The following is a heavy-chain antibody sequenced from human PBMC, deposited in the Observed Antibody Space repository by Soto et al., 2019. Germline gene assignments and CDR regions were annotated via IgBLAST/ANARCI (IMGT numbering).Heavy chain of an antibody. J-gene: IGHJ4*02. D-gene: IGHD5-18*01. Sequence: SVKVSCNSSVYTLSSYVITWVRQAPGQGLEWLGGIITDFGTTSYAQNFQDRLTITADEAATTDHMELSSLTSDDTAMYYCTRSYGYTFGGSLDNWGQGTLVTV. CDR2: IITDFGTT. CDR3: TRSYGYTFGGSLDN. CDR1: VYTLSSYV. V-gene: IGHV1-69*13.